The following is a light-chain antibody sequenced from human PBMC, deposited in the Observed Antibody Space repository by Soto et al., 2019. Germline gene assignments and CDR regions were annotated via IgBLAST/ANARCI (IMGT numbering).Light chain of an antibody. Sequence: VLTQSPGTVSLSPGERATLPCRASQSVSSSYLAWYQQKPGQAPRLLIYGASSRATGIPDRFSGSGSGTDFALTISRLEPEDFAVYYCQQYGSSPLTFGGGTKVDI. V-gene: IGKV3-20*01. CDR1: QSVSSSY. CDR2: GAS. J-gene: IGKJ4*01. CDR3: QQYGSSPLT.